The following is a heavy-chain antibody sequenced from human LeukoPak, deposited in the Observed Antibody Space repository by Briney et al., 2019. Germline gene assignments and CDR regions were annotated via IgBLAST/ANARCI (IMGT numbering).Heavy chain of an antibody. CDR1: GFTFISYW. Sequence: GGSLRLSCAASGFTFISYWMHWVRQAPGKGLVWVSRINIDGTTTSYAVSVKGRFTISRDNAKNTLYLQMSSLRAEDTAVYYCVKLSSGSGSKFGFDSWGQGTLVTVSS. CDR2: INIDGTTT. CDR3: VKLSSGSGSKFGFDS. V-gene: IGHV3-74*01. J-gene: IGHJ4*02. D-gene: IGHD6-19*01.